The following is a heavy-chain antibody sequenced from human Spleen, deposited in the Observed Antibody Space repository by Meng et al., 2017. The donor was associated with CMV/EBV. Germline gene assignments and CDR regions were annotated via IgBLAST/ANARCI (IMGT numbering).Heavy chain of an antibody. D-gene: IGHD1-26*01. J-gene: IGHJ4*02. CDR2: ISSTSIYI. CDR3: ACVGR. CDR1: GFTFSTYS. V-gene: IGHV3-21*01. Sequence: GESLKISCAASGFTFSTYSMNWVRQAPGKGLEWVSSISSTSIYIYYADSVKGRFTISRDNAKNSLYLQMNSLRAEDTAVYYCACVGRWGQGTLVTVSS.